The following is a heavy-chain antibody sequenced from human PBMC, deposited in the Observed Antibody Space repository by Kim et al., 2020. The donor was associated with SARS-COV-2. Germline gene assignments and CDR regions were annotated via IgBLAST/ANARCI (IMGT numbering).Heavy chain of an antibody. CDR3: ARDADDGSGFPFFDY. Sequence: GGSLRLSCAASGFTFSSYWMSWVRQAPGKGLEWVANIKQDGSEKYYVDSVKGRFTISRDNAKNSLYLQMNSLRAEDTAVYYCARDADDGSGFPFFDYWGQGTLVTVSS. CDR1: GFTFSSYW. V-gene: IGHV3-7*03. J-gene: IGHJ4*02. D-gene: IGHD3-10*01. CDR2: IKQDGSEK.